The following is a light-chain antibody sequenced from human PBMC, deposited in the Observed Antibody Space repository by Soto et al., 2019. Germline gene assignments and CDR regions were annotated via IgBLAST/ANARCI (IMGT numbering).Light chain of an antibody. J-gene: IGLJ2*01. CDR1: SSDIGVYNF. CDR2: DVN. CDR3: TSWTTSTTMI. V-gene: IGLV2-14*03. Sequence: QSALTQPASVSGSPGQSITISCTGTSSDIGVYNFVSWYQQHPGKAPKLMLYDVNIRPSGVSNRFSGSKSGNTASLTISGLQAEDEADYYCTSWTTSTTMIFGGGTELTLL.